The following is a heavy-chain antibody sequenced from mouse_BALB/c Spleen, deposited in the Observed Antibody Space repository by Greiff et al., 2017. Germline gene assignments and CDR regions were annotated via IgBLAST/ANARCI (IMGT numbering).Heavy chain of an antibody. J-gene: IGHJ4*01. CDR2: ISTYYGDA. CDR3: ARELGERGMDY. Sequence: QVQLQQSGAELVRPGVSVKISCKGSGYTFTDYAMHWVKQSHAKSLEWIGVISTYYGDASYNQKFKGKATMTVDKSSSTAYMELARLTSEDSAIYYCARELGERGMDYWGQGTSVTVSS. D-gene: IGHD4-1*01. CDR1: GYTFTDYA. V-gene: IGHV1S137*01.